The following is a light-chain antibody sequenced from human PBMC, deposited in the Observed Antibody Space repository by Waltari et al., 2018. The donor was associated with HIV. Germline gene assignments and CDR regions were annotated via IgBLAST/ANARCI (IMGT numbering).Light chain of an antibody. CDR3: ETWDNSLRAGV. J-gene: IGLJ3*02. CDR2: ENA. CDR1: SSNIADNS. Sequence: QSVLTQPPSVSVAPGQTVTISCSGSSSNIADNSVSWYHQLPGTAPKLLMYENAKRPSGIPDRFSGSKSGTSATLGITGLQTGDEADYYCETWDNSLRAGVFGGGTKLTVL. V-gene: IGLV1-51*02.